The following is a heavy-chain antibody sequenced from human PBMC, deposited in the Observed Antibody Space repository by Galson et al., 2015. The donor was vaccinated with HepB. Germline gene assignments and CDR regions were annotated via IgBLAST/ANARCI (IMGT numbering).Heavy chain of an antibody. CDR2: ISSSGTTK. CDR1: GFTFFSTNA. V-gene: IGHV3-48*03. CDR3: AGEALMWPASGAFDI. D-gene: IGHD2-21*01. Sequence: SLRLSCAASGFTFFSTNAMNWVRQAPGKGPEWISYISSSGTTKHYADSVKGQFTISRDNAKNSLFLQMNSLRVEDTGIYYCAGEALMWPASGAFDIWGLGTLVTVSS. J-gene: IGHJ3*02.